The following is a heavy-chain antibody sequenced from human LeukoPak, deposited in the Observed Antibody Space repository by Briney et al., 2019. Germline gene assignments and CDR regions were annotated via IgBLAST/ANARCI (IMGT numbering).Heavy chain of an antibody. D-gene: IGHD6-19*01. Sequence: SETLSLTCTVSGGSISSSNYYWGWIRQPPGKGLEWIGSIYYSGRTYYNPSLKSRVTISVDTSKNQFSLKLSSVTAADTAVYYCARDGYSSPFDYWGQGTLVTVSS. J-gene: IGHJ4*02. CDR3: ARDGYSSPFDY. V-gene: IGHV4-39*02. CDR1: GGSISSSNYY. CDR2: IYYSGRT.